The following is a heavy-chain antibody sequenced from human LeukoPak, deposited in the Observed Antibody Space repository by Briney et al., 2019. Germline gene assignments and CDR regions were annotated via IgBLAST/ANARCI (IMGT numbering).Heavy chain of an antibody. CDR2: IYSTGTT. J-gene: IGHJ4*02. CDR3: ASRATVANIYFDS. V-gene: IGHV4-38-2*02. D-gene: IGHD5-12*01. CDR1: GYLINSGYC. Sequence: SETLSLTCSVSGYLINSGYCWGWFRQSPGKGLEWIGSIYSTGTTYDNRSLKRRVSISVDPSKNQFSLKLRSVTAADTAVYCCASRATVANIYFDSWGQGNLVTVSS.